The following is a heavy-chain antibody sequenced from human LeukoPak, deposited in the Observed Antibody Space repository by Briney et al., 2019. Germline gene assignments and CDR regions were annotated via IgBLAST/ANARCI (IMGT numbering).Heavy chain of an antibody. V-gene: IGHV1-69*13. Sequence: ASVKVSCKASGGTFSSYAISWVRQAPGQGLEWMGGIIPIFGTANYAQKFQGRVTITADESTSTAYMELSSLRSEDTAVYYCARGGRYSYGYNYYYYMDVWGKGTTVTVSS. D-gene: IGHD5-18*01. CDR1: GGTFSSYA. J-gene: IGHJ6*03. CDR3: ARGGRYSYGYNYYYYMDV. CDR2: IIPIFGTA.